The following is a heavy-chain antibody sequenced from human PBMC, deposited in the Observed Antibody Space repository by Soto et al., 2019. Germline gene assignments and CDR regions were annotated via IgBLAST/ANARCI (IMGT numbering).Heavy chain of an antibody. CDR2: IIPIFGTA. Sequence: QVQLVQSGAEVKKPGSSVKVSCKASGGTFSSYAISWVRQAPGQGLEWMGGIIPIFGTANYAQKFQGRVRSTADECTSRAYMELSSLRSEDTAVYYCARDKASRGPYYYGMDVWGQGTTVTVSS. D-gene: IGHD3-10*01. V-gene: IGHV1-69*12. J-gene: IGHJ6*02. CDR3: ARDKASRGPYYYGMDV. CDR1: GGTFSSYA.